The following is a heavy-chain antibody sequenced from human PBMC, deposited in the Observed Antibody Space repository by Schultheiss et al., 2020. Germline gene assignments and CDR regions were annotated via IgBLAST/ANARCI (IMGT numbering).Heavy chain of an antibody. Sequence: SETLSLTCTVSGGSISSGGIYWTWIRLHPGKGLEWIGYIYYSGSTYYNPSLKSRVTISVDKSKNQFSLNLSSVTAADTAVYYCARGLGGSSSWVYYYYYMDVWGKGTTVTVSS. CDR3: ARGLGGSSSWVYYYYYMDV. J-gene: IGHJ6*03. V-gene: IGHV4-31*03. D-gene: IGHD6-6*01. CDR1: GGSISSGGIY. CDR2: IYYSGST.